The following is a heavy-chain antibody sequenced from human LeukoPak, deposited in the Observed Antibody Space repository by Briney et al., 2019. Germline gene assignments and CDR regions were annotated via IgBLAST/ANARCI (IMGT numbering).Heavy chain of an antibody. CDR1: GGSISSYY. V-gene: IGHV4-4*07. D-gene: IGHD2-15*01. CDR3: ARSTGGSFYYYYYMDV. J-gene: IGHJ6*03. Sequence: SETLSLTCTVSGGSISSYYWSWIRQPAGKGLEWIGRIYTSGSTNYNPSLKSRVTMSVDTSKNQLSLKLSSVTAADTAVYYCARSTGGSFYYYYYMDVWGKGTTVTISS. CDR2: IYTSGST.